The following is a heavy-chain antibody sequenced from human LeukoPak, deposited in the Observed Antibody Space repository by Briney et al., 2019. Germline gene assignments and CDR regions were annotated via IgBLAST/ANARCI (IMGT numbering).Heavy chain of an antibody. V-gene: IGHV3-23*01. CDR2: ISGGGGST. J-gene: IGHJ4*02. Sequence: GGSLRLSCAASGFTFSSYAMSWVRQAPGKGLEWVSAISGGGGSTYYPDSVKGRFTISRDDSKNTAYLQMNSLKTEDTAVYYCTRADDFWSGYYNPYYFDYWGQGTLVTVSS. CDR3: TRADDFWSGYYNPYYFDY. CDR1: GFTFSSYA. D-gene: IGHD3-3*01.